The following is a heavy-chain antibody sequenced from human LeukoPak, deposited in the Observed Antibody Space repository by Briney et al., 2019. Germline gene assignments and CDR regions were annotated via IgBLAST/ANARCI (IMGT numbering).Heavy chain of an antibody. CDR3: ARDLVAGTDY. CDR1: GFTLSNYV. CDR2: IPHDGSNE. V-gene: IGHV3-30*02. D-gene: IGHD6-19*01. Sequence: AGGSLRLSCAASGFTLSNYVMHWVRQAPGKGLEWVAFIPHDGSNEHYVDSVKGRFTISRDNSKNTLYLQMNSLRAEDTAVYYCARDLVAGTDYWGQGTLVTVSS. J-gene: IGHJ4*02.